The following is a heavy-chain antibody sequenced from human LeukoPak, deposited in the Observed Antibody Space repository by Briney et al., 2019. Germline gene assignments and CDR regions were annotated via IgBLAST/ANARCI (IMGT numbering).Heavy chain of an antibody. V-gene: IGHV4-31*03. D-gene: IGHD3-10*01. Sequence: PSETLSLTCTVSGRSVSSGAYYWAWVRQHPGKGLKWIGHIYYIGTAYYNPSIKRRVTMSVDTSKNQFSVKLTSVTAADTAVYYCARRLAGGSGSYSYFDYWGQGALVTVSS. CDR2: IYYIGTA. CDR3: ARRLAGGSGSYSYFDY. J-gene: IGHJ4*02. CDR1: GRSVSSGAYY.